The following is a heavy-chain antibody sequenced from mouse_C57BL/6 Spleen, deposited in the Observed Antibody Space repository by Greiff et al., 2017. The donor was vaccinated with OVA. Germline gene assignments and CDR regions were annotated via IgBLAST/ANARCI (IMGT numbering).Heavy chain of an antibody. V-gene: IGHV14-1*01. D-gene: IGHD1-2*01. CDR1: GFNIKDYY. Sequence: VQLQQSGAELARPGASVKLSCTASGFNIKDYYMHWVKQRPEQGLEWIGRIDPEDGDTEYAPKFQGKATMTADTSSNTAYLQLSSLTSEDTAVYYCIIGLYFDYWGQGTTLTVSS. CDR3: IIGLYFDY. CDR2: IDPEDGDT. J-gene: IGHJ2*01.